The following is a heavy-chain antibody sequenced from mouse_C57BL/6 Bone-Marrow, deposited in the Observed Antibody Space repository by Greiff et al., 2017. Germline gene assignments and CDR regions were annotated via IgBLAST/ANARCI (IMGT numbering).Heavy chain of an antibody. CDR1: GFSLTSYA. CDR2: IWTGGGT. CDR3: ARPLFTTVVANYYYAMDY. V-gene: IGHV2-9-1*01. D-gene: IGHD1-1*01. J-gene: IGHJ4*01. Sequence: QVQLKESGPGLVAPSQSLSITCTVSGFSLTSYAISWVRQPPGKGLEWLGVIWTGGGTNYNSALKSRLSISKDNSKSQVFLKMNSLQTDDTARYYCARPLFTTVVANYYYAMDYWGQGTSVTVSS.